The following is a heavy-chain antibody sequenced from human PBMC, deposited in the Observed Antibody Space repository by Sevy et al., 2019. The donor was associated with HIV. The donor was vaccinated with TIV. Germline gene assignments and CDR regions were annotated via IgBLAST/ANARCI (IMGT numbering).Heavy chain of an antibody. D-gene: IGHD6-13*01. CDR3: TRGRDSSSWYNPTWYFDL. J-gene: IGHJ2*01. V-gene: IGHV3-49*03. CDR1: GFTFGDYA. Sequence: GGSLRLSCTASGFTFGDYAMSWFRQAPGKGLEWVGFIRSKAYGGTTEYAASVKGRFTISRDDSKSIAYLQMNSLKTEDTAVYYCTRGRDSSSWYNPTWYFDLWGRGTLVTVSS. CDR2: IRSKAYGGTT.